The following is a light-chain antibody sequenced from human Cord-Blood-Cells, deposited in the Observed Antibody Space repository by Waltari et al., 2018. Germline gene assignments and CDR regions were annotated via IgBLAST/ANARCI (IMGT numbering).Light chain of an antibody. Sequence: EIVMTQSPATLSVSPGERATLPCRASQSVSSTLAWYQQKHGQAPRLLIYGASTRATGIPARFSGSGSGTEFTLTISSLQSEDFAVYYCQQYNNWPPFTFGPGTKVDIK. CDR2: GAS. CDR1: QSVSST. V-gene: IGKV3-15*01. CDR3: QQYNNWPPFT. J-gene: IGKJ3*01.